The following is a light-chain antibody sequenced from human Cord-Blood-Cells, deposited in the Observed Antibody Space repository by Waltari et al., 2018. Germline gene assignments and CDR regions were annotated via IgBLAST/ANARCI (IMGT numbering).Light chain of an antibody. CDR3: CSYAGSSTWV. CDR1: SSDVGSYNL. CDR2: EGS. Sequence: QSALTQPASVSGSPGPSITLSCTGTSSDVGSYNLVSWYQQHPGKAPKLMIYEGSKRPSGVSNLFSGSKSGNTASLTISGLQAEDEADYYCCSYAGSSTWVFGGGTKLTVL. J-gene: IGLJ3*02. V-gene: IGLV2-23*01.